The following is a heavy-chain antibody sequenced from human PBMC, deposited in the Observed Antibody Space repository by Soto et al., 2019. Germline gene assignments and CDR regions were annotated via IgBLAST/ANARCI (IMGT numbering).Heavy chain of an antibody. V-gene: IGHV3-23*03. Sequence: TGGSLRLSCGASGLSFSDYSMNWVRQAPGRGLEWVAFIDLSGTTRDYRESVKGRFTISKDKSMNTVYLQMNSLRVEDAAVYYCTKDRVPDGIYSFDYWGQGALVTVSS. CDR1: GLSFSDYS. CDR3: TKDRVPDGIYSFDY. CDR2: IDLSGTTR. J-gene: IGHJ4*02. D-gene: IGHD2-15*01.